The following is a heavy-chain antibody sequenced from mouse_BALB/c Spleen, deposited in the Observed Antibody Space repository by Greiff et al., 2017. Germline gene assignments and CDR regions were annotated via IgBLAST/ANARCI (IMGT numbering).Heavy chain of an antibody. CDR3: ARSDYYGYAAWFAY. V-gene: IGHV3-2*02. CDR1: GYSITSDYA. CDR2: ISYSGST. D-gene: IGHD1-2*01. J-gene: IGHJ3*01. Sequence: EVKLVESGPGLVKPSQSLSLTCTVTGYSITSDYAWNWIRQFPGNKLEWMGYISYSGSTSYNPSLKSRISITRDTSKNQFFLQLNSVTTEDTATYYCARSDYYGYAAWFAYWGQGTLVTVSA.